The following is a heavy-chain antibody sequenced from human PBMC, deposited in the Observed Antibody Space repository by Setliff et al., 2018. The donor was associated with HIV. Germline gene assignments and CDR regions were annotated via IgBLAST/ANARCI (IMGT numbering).Heavy chain of an antibody. V-gene: IGHV1-18*01. D-gene: IGHD3-22*01. J-gene: IGHJ3*02. CDR2: ISTYSDET. Sequence: ASVKVSCKASGYNFTDYDINWVRQAPGQGLEWMGWISTYSDETSYSQNLQGRLTMTTDTSTSTAYMELRSLRSDDTAVYYCARDQRITMIVVVTDAFDIWGQGTMVTVSS. CDR1: GYNFTDYD. CDR3: ARDQRITMIVVVTDAFDI.